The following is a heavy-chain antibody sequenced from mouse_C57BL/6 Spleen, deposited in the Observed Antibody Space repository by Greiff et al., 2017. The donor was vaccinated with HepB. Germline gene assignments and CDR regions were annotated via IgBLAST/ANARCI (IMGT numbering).Heavy chain of an antibody. V-gene: IGHV5-17*01. Sequence: DVMLVESGGGLVKPGGSLKLSCAASGFTFSDYGMHWVRQAPEKGLEWVAYISSGSSTIYYADTVKGRFTISRDNAKNTLFLQMTSLRSEDTAMYYCARSDYYGSSYRAWFAYWGQGTLVTVSA. CDR3: ARSDYYGSSYRAWFAY. CDR2: ISSGSSTI. CDR1: GFTFSDYG. D-gene: IGHD1-1*01. J-gene: IGHJ3*01.